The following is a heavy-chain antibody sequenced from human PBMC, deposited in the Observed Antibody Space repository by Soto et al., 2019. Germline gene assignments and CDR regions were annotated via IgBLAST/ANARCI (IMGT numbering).Heavy chain of an antibody. CDR2: ISSKGGST. CDR1: GFTFSSYA. V-gene: IGHV3-64D*08. Sequence: PGGSLRLSCSASGFTFSSYAMHWVRQAPGKGLEYVSAISSKGGSTYYADSVKGRFTISRDNSKNTLYLQMSSLRAEDTAVYYCVKPYGSGSYYKSAFDIWGQGTMVTVSS. D-gene: IGHD3-10*01. CDR3: VKPYGSGSYYKSAFDI. J-gene: IGHJ3*02.